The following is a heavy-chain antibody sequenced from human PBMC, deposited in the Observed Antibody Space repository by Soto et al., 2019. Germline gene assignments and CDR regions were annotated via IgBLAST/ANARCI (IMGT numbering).Heavy chain of an antibody. J-gene: IGHJ6*02. V-gene: IGHV4-31*03. Sequence: QVQLQESGPGQVKHSQTLYLTCTVSGGSISSGGYYWTWIRQHPGKGLEWIGYNYYSGITYYNPSLKSRVTISLDTSKNQFSLKLSSVTAADTAVYYCARGSSIAGLYYGMDVWGQGTTVTVSS. CDR3: ARGSSIAGLYYGMDV. D-gene: IGHD6-6*01. CDR2: NYYSGIT. CDR1: GGSISSGGYY.